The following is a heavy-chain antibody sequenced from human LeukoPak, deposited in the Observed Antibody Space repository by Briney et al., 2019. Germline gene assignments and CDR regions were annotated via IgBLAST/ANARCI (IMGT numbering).Heavy chain of an antibody. J-gene: IGHJ6*03. CDR2: IYSGGST. Sequence: GGSLRLSCAASGFTVSSNYMSWVRQAPGKGLEWVSVIYSGGSTYYADSVRGRFTISRDNSKNTLYLQMNSLRAEDTAVYYCARGRYSSSWYVGNYYYYYYMDVWGKGTTVTVSS. V-gene: IGHV3-53*01. D-gene: IGHD6-13*01. CDR3: ARGRYSSSWYVGNYYYYYYMDV. CDR1: GFTVSSNY.